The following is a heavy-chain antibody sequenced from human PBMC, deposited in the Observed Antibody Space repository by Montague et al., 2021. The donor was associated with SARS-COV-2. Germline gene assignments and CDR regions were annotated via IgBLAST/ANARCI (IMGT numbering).Heavy chain of an antibody. V-gene: IGHV4-61*02. D-gene: IGHD3-16*01. J-gene: IGHJ4*02. CDR1: GGSINSGNYY. CDR2: IYTSGST. Sequence: TLSLTCTVYGGSINSGNYYWSWIRQPAGKGLEWIGRIYTSGSTNYNPSLKSRVTISVDTSKNQFSLKLNSVTAADTAVYYCARDLGGAYYFDYWGQGTLVTVSS. CDR3: ARDLGGAYYFDY.